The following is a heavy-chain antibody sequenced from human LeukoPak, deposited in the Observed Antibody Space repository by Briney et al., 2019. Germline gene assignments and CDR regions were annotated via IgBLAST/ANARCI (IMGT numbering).Heavy chain of an antibody. CDR3: ARASSWRAFDI. V-gene: IGHV4-4*07. CDR1: GRPISSYY. J-gene: IGHJ3*02. CDR2: IYTSGST. D-gene: IGHD6-13*01. Sequence: PSEALSLTCTVSGRPISSYYWSWVRQPSGKGLEWIGRIYTSGSTKYHPSLKSRVTMSIDTSNNQFSLRLNSLAASDQGGYSLARASSWRAFDIWGQGTMVTVSS.